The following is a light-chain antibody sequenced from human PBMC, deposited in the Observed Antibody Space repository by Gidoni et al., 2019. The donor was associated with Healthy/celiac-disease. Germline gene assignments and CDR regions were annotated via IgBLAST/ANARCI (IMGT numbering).Light chain of an antibody. CDR1: QSVSSN. V-gene: IGKV3-15*01. CDR3: RQYNNWPPLT. J-gene: IGKJ4*01. Sequence: EILMTQSPATLSLSPGERATLSCRASQSVSSNLAWYQQKTGKAPRLLMYGASTRATGIPARFSGSGSGTEFTITISSLQSEDVAVYYCRQYNNWPPLTFGGGTKVEIK. CDR2: GAS.